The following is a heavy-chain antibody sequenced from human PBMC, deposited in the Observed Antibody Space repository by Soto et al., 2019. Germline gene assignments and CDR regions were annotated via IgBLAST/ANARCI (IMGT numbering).Heavy chain of an antibody. Sequence: GSSVMVSCKDSVYTFTSYDINCVRQATGQGVEWRGWMNPNSGNTGYAQKFQGRVTMTRNTSISTAYMELSSLRSEDTAVYYCARSRSKVSMVWGVIIRGLHAPWGRRSLDPVSA. CDR3: ARSRSKVSMVWGVIIRGLHAP. J-gene: IGHJ5*02. CDR2: MNPNSGNT. V-gene: IGHV1-8*01. D-gene: IGHD3-10*01. CDR1: VYTFTSYD.